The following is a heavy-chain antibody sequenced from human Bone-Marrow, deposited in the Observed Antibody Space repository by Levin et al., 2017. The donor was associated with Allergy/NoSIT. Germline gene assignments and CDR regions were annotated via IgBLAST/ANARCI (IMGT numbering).Heavy chain of an antibody. D-gene: IGHD5-12*01. CDR3: ASSPRGYSGYDYRWRSDFFDY. V-gene: IGHV4-39*01. Sequence: SETLSLTCTVSGGSISSSSYYWGWIRQPPGKGLEWIGSIYYSGSTYYNPSLKSRVTISVDTSKNQFSLKLSSVTAADTAVYYCASSPRGYSGYDYRWRSDFFDYWGQGTLVTVSS. CDR2: IYYSGST. CDR1: GGSISSSSYY. J-gene: IGHJ4*02.